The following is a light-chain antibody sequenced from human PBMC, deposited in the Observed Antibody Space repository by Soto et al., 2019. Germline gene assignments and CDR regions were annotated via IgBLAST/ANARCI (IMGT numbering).Light chain of an antibody. CDR1: QSVSSSY. V-gene: IGKV3-20*01. J-gene: IGKJ3*01. CDR2: GAS. Sequence: EFVLTQSPGTLSLSPGERATLSCRASQSVSSSYLAWYQQKPGQAPRLLLYGASSRATGIPDRFSGSGSGTDFTLSISRLEPEDFAVYDCQQYGSSPFTFGPGTKVDIK. CDR3: QQYGSSPFT.